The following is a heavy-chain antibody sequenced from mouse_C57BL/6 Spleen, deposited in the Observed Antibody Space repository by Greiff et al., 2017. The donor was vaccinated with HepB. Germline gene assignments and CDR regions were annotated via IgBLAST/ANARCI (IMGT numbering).Heavy chain of an antibody. D-gene: IGHD2-12*01. CDR1: GFTFSDYY. CDR3: ARLRPDYYAMDY. V-gene: IGHV5-16*01. CDR2: INYDGSST. J-gene: IGHJ4*01. Sequence: EVMLVESEGGLVQPGSSMKLSCTASGFTFSDYYMAWVRQVPEKGLEWVANINYDGSSTYYLDSLKSRFIISRDNAKNILYLQMSSLKSEDTATYYCARLRPDYYAMDYWGQGTSVTVSS.